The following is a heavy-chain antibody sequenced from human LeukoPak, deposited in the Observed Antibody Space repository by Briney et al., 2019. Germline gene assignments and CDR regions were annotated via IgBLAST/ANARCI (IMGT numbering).Heavy chain of an antibody. J-gene: IGHJ4*02. CDR2: IYHSGST. Sequence: PSGTLSLTCAVSGGSISSSNWWSWVRQPPGKGLEWIGEIYHSGSTNYNPSLKGRVTISEDKSKNQFSLKLSSVTAADTAVYYCARVPLRNVRSSRGWVGWGQGTLVTVSS. V-gene: IGHV4-4*02. CDR3: ARVPLRNVRSSRGWVG. CDR1: GGSISSSNW. D-gene: IGHD6-6*01.